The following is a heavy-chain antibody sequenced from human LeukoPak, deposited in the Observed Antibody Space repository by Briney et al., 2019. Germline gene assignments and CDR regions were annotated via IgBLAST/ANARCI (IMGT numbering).Heavy chain of an antibody. CDR3: ARDYCTRGGDCYKEDLFDP. J-gene: IGHJ5*02. D-gene: IGHD2-21*02. Sequence: ASVKVSCKASGYTFGIYGISWVRQAPGQGLEWMAWISPYDGDTNYAQKFEGRVTMTTETSTNTAYMELRSLRSDDTAIYYCARDYCTRGGDCYKEDLFDPWGQGTLVTVSA. CDR1: GYTFGIYG. V-gene: IGHV1-18*01. CDR2: ISPYDGDT.